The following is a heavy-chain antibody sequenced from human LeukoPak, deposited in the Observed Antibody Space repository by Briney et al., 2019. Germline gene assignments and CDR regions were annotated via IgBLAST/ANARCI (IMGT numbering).Heavy chain of an antibody. CDR2: INPSGGST. V-gene: IGHV1-46*01. CDR1: GYTFTSYY. J-gene: IGHJ5*02. D-gene: IGHD3-10*01. CDR3: ARGKMVRGVTNWFDP. Sequence: ASVKVSCKASGYTFTSYYMHWVRQAPGQGLEWMGIINPSGGSTSYAQKFQGRVTMTRDTSISTAYMELSRLRSDDTAVYYCARGKMVRGVTNWFDPWGQGTLVTVSS.